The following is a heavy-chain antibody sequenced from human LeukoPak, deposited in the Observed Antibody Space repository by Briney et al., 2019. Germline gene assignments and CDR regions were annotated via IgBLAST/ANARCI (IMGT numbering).Heavy chain of an antibody. Sequence: ASVKVSCKASGYTFTVNGISWMRQAPRQELEWLGWISANSGDTNYAEQFQGRLTLATDTSTSTAYMELRSLRDDDTAVYYCARDRWYAFDYWGQGTLVTVSS. CDR2: ISANSGDT. D-gene: IGHD6-13*01. CDR1: GYTFTVNG. CDR3: ARDRWYAFDY. J-gene: IGHJ4*02. V-gene: IGHV1-18*01.